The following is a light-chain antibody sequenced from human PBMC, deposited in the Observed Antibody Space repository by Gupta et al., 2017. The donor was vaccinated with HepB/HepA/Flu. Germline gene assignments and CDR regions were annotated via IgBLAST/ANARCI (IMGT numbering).Light chain of an antibody. CDR2: GAS. CDR1: QSFSSNY. V-gene: IGKV3-20*01. Sequence: ILLTLSPRTLSLSPGERATLSCRASQSFSSNYLAWYQQKPGQAPRLLIYGASSRATGIPDRFSGSGSGTDFTLTISRLEPEDFAVYYCQHYAASPLSFGGGTKVEIK. J-gene: IGKJ4*01. CDR3: QHYAASPLS.